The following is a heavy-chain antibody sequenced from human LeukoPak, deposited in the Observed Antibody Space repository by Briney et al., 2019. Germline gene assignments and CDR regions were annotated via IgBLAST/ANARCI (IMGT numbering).Heavy chain of an antibody. D-gene: IGHD4-23*01. J-gene: IGHJ4*02. Sequence: PGGSLRLSCAASGFTFSSYVMSWVRQAPGKGLEWIGYIYYSGSTYYNPSLKSRVTISVDTSKNQFSLKLSSVTAADTAVYYCARVPTVVTARTKYFDYWGQGTLVTVSS. V-gene: IGHV4-59*06. CDR1: GFTFSSYV. CDR3: ARVPTVVTARTKYFDY. CDR2: IYYSGST.